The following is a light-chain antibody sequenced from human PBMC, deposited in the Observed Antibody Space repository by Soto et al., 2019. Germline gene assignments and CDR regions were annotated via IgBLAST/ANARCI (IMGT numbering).Light chain of an antibody. CDR1: SGAVTSGHY. Sequence: QAVLTQEPSLTVSPGGTVTLTCGSSSGAVTSGHYPNWIQQKPGQPPRALIYSTINKHSWTPARFSGSLLGGKAALTLSSVLPEDEADYYCLLYYGDVYVFGTGTKLTVL. CDR2: STI. V-gene: IGLV7-43*01. CDR3: LLYYGDVYV. J-gene: IGLJ1*01.